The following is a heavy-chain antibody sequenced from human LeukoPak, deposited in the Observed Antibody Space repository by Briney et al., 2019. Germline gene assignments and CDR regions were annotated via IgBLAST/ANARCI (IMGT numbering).Heavy chain of an antibody. CDR1: GFTFSNYA. Sequence: PGRSLRLSCAASGFTFSNYAMHWVRQAPGMGLEWVAVIGYDGGNINYADSVKGRFTISRDNSKNTLYLQLNSLRAEDTAVYYCAKDQWHYYDSSGLPYYFDYWGQGTLVTVSS. CDR2: IGYDGGNI. V-gene: IGHV3-30-3*01. J-gene: IGHJ4*02. CDR3: AKDQWHYYDSSGLPYYFDY. D-gene: IGHD3-22*01.